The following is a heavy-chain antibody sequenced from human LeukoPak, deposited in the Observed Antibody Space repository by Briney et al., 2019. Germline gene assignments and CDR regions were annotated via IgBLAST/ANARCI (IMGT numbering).Heavy chain of an antibody. CDR3: ARWGATGYGDY. V-gene: IGHV3-48*03. Sequence: QPGGSLRLSCAASGFTFSSYGMNWVRQAPGKGLEWVSYISDSSSTIYYADSVKGRLTISRDNAKNSLYLQMNSLRAEDTAVYYCARWGATGYGDYWGHGTLVTVSS. J-gene: IGHJ4*01. D-gene: IGHD3-9*01. CDR1: GFTFSSYG. CDR2: ISDSSSTI.